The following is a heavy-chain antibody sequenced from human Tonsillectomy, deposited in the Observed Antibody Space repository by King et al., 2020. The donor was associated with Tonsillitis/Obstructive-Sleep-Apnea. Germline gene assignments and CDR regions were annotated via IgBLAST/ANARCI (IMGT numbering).Heavy chain of an antibody. D-gene: IGHD6-19*01. Sequence: QLVQSGAEVKKPGASVKVSCKASGYTFITYGISWVRQAPGQGLEWMGWISTYNGNTNYAQKFQGRVTMTTDTSTSTAYMELRSLRSDDTAVYYCARPIAVAGKGAFDYWGQGTLVTVSS. CDR1: GYTFITYG. CDR3: ARPIAVAGKGAFDY. J-gene: IGHJ4*02. CDR2: ISTYNGNT. V-gene: IGHV1-18*04.